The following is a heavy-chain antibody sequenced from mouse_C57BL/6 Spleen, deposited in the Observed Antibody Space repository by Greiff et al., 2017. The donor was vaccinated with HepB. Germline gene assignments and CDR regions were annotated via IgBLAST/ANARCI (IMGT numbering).Heavy chain of an antibody. CDR1: GFNIKNTY. CDR3: ATRAWFAY. CDR2: IDPANGNT. Sequence: VQLQQSVAELVRPGASVKLSCTASGFNIKNTYMDWVKQRPEQGLEWIGRIDPANGNTKYAPKFQGKATITADTSSNTAYLQLSSLTSEDTAIYYCATRAWFAYWGQGTLVTVSA. V-gene: IGHV14-3*01. J-gene: IGHJ3*01.